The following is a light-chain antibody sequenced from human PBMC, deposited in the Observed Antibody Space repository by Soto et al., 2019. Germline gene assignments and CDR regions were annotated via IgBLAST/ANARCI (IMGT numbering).Light chain of an antibody. Sequence: AIQMTQSTSSLSASVGDRVTITCRASQDIRNSLCWYQQKPGKAPKVLISVASSLQSGVPSRFSGSGSGTDFTLTISSLQPEDSATYFCLQDYKYPLTFGQGTKVEI. J-gene: IGKJ1*01. V-gene: IGKV1-6*01. CDR3: LQDYKYPLT. CDR1: QDIRNS. CDR2: VAS.